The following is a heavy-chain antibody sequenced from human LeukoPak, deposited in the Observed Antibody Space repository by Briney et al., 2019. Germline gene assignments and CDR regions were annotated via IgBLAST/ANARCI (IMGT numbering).Heavy chain of an antibody. Sequence: GGSLRLSCAASGFTFSNYWMHWVRQAPGKGLVWVSRINTDGSSTSYVDSVKGRFTVSRDKAKNSLYLQMNSLRVEDTAVYYCARGGYCSGGTCYTGDYWGQGTLVTVSS. CDR3: ARGGYCSGGTCYTGDY. V-gene: IGHV3-74*01. D-gene: IGHD2-15*01. J-gene: IGHJ4*02. CDR2: INTDGSST. CDR1: GFTFSNYW.